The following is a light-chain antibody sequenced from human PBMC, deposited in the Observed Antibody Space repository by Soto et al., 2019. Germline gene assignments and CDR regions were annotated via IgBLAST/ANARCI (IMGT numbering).Light chain of an antibody. CDR3: QQYDSSSAT. V-gene: IGKV3-15*01. CDR1: QSLSSN. J-gene: IGKJ5*01. Sequence: EIVMTQSPATLSVSPGERATLSCRASQSLSSNLAWYQQKPGQAPRLLIYGASTRATGIPARFSGSGSGTEFTLTISSLQSEDFAVYYCQQYDSSSATFGRGTRLELK. CDR2: GAS.